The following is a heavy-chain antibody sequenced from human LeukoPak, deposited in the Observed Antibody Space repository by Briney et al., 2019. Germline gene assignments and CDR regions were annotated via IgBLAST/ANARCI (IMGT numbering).Heavy chain of an antibody. D-gene: IGHD3-22*01. CDR2: ISSSGFTI. CDR3: ARGHYYDSSGYYYAI. J-gene: IGHJ3*02. Sequence: GGSLRLSCAASGFTFSDYYMSWIRQAPGKGLEWVSYISSSGFTIYYADSVKGRFTISRDNAKNSLYLQMNSLRAGDTAVYYCARGHYYDSSGYYYAIWGQGTMVTVSS. CDR1: GFTFSDYY. V-gene: IGHV3-11*04.